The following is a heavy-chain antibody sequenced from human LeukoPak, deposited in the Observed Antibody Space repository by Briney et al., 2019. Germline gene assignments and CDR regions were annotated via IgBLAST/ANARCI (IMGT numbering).Heavy chain of an antibody. D-gene: IGHD3-22*01. V-gene: IGHV1-18*04. CDR1: GQTFTTHG. J-gene: IGHJ4*02. CDR2: ISADKANT. CDR3: ARGGGDSSGYYPRYFDY. Sequence: ASVKVSCKASGQTFTTHGVGWVRQAPGQGLEWMGWISADKANTKYAQNVQGRLTMTTDTSTSTAYMEPRSLRSDDTAVYYCARGGGDSSGYYPRYFDYWGQGTLVTVSS.